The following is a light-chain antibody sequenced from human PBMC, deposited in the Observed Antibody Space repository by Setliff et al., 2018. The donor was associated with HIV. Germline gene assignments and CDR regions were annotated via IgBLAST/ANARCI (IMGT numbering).Light chain of an antibody. CDR1: SSDVGSYNL. CDR2: EVS. Sequence: VLAQPASVSGSPGQSITISCTGTSSDVGSYNLVSWYQQHPGKAPKLMIYEVSKRPSGVPNRFSGSKSGNTASLTISGLQAEDEADYYCCSYAGSSTYVFGTGTKVTVL. CDR3: CSYAGSSTYV. V-gene: IGLV2-23*02. J-gene: IGLJ1*01.